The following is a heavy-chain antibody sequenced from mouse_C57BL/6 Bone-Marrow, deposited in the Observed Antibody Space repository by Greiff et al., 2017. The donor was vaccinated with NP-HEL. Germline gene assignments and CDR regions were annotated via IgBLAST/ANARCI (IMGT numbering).Heavy chain of an antibody. Sequence: QVQLQQSGAELVRPGASVKLSCKASGYTFTDYYINWVKQRPGQGLEWIARIYPGSGNTYSNEKFKGKATLTAEKSSSTAYMQLSSLASEDSAVYFCARGGYHFFDYWGQGTTLTVSS. CDR2: IYPGSGNT. CDR1: GYTFTDYY. J-gene: IGHJ2*01. CDR3: ARGGYHFFDY. V-gene: IGHV1-76*01. D-gene: IGHD2-2*01.